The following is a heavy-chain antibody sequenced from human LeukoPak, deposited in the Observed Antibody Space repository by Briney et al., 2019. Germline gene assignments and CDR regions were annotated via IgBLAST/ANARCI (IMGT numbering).Heavy chain of an antibody. CDR2: ISAYNGNT. D-gene: IGHD2-15*01. CDR1: GYTFTSYG. V-gene: IGHV1-18*01. J-gene: IGHJ5*02. Sequence: ASVKVSCKASGYTFTSYGISWVRQAPGQGLEWMGWISAYNGNTNYAQKLQGRVTMTTDTSTSTAYMELRSLRSDDTAVYYCARGRLGDCSGGSCPGAVWFDPWGQGTLVTVSS. CDR3: ARGRLGDCSGGSCPGAVWFDP.